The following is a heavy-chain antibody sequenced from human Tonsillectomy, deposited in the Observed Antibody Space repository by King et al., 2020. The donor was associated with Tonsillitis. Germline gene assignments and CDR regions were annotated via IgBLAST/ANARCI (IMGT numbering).Heavy chain of an antibody. CDR1: GGSISSRSYY. CDR3: ARRPYYYDASGYSPWAFDI. Sequence: QLQESGPGLVKPSEALSLTCTVSGGSISSRSYYWGWIRQPPGKGLEWIGGIYYTGSTYYNPSLRSRATVSVDTSKNQFSLKLSSVTAADTAVYHCARRPYYYDASGYSPWAFDIWGRGTMVTVSS. CDR2: IYYTGST. V-gene: IGHV4-39*01. D-gene: IGHD3-22*01. J-gene: IGHJ3*02.